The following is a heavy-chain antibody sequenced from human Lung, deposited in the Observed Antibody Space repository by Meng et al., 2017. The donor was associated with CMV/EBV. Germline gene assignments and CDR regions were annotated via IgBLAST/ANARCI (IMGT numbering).Heavy chain of an antibody. V-gene: IGHV1-2*02. CDR2: MNPDRGAV. CDR3: PRDLKGTTVTATGLYGMDV. Sequence: ASVNVSXKSSGYTFTGYYILWVRQAPGQGLEWMGWMNPDRGAVNYVQKFQGRVTMTRDSSIRTAYMESSRLRSDDTAVYYCPRDLKGTTVTATGLYGMDVWGQGTTVXVSS. CDR1: GYTFTGYY. J-gene: IGHJ6*02. D-gene: IGHD4-11*01.